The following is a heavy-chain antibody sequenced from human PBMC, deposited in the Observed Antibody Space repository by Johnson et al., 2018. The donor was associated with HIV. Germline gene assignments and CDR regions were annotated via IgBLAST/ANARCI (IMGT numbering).Heavy chain of an antibody. Sequence: VQVVESGGGVVQPGRSLRLSCAASGFTFSSYAMHWVRQAPGKGLEWVANIKQAGSEKYYVDSVKGRFTISRDNAKNSLYLQMNSLRAGDTAVYYCARGLGSYSSGYPMLDAFDIWGQGTMVTVSS. V-gene: IGHV3-7*01. J-gene: IGHJ3*02. D-gene: IGHD3-22*01. CDR3: ARGLGSYSSGYPMLDAFDI. CDR2: IKQAGSEK. CDR1: GFTFSSYA.